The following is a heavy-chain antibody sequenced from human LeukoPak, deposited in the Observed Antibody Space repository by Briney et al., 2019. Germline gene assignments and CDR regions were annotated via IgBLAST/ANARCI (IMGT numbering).Heavy chain of an antibody. CDR3: AREHATIDY. Sequence: PGGSLRLSCAASGFTFSSYWMHWVRQAPGKGLVWVSRIHIDGSSTSYADSVKGRFTISRDDAKNTLYLQMNSLRAEDTAVYYCAREHATIDYWGQGTLVTVSS. CDR1: GFTFSSYW. D-gene: IGHD5-12*01. J-gene: IGHJ4*02. V-gene: IGHV3-74*01. CDR2: IHIDGSST.